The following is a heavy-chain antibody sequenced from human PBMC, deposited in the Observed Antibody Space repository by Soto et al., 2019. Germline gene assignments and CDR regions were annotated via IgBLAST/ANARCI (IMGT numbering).Heavy chain of an antibody. V-gene: IGHV4-31*03. J-gene: IGHJ4*02. CDR1: GGSISSDDYY. Sequence: KTSETLSLTCTVSGGSISSDDYYWSWIRQHPGKGLEWIGYIFYSASTYYNPSLKSRVSISVDTSRNHFSLKLNSVTAADTAVYYCARAQAVAGTFCFDYWGRGTLVTVSS. CDR3: ARAQAVAGTFCFDY. CDR2: IFYSAST. D-gene: IGHD6-19*01.